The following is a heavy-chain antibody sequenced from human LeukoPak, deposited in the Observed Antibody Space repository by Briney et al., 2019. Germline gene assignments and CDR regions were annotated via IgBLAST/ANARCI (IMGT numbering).Heavy chain of an antibody. CDR3: ARVGTARPGGYYTGIWFDP. J-gene: IGHJ5*02. Sequence: PSETLSLTRTVSGDSMSDYFWTWIRQPPGKGLEWIGYAADSGSTNYNPSLKSRVTISVDTSKNQFSLKLSSVTAADTAVYYCARVGTARPGGYYTGIWFDPRGQGTLVTVSS. CDR2: AADSGST. V-gene: IGHV4-59*01. CDR1: GDSMSDYF. D-gene: IGHD3-3*01.